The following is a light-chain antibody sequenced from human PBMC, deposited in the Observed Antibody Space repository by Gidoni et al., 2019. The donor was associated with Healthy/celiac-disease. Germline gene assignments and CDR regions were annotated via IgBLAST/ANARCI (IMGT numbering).Light chain of an antibody. V-gene: IGKV1-27*01. Sequence: DIQMTQSPSSLSASVGDRVTITCRASQGISDYLAWYQQKPGKVPKLLIYAASTLQSGFPSRFSGSGSGTDFTLTISSLQPEDVATYYCQKYNSALWTFGQGTKVEIK. J-gene: IGKJ1*01. CDR3: QKYNSALWT. CDR1: QGISDY. CDR2: AAS.